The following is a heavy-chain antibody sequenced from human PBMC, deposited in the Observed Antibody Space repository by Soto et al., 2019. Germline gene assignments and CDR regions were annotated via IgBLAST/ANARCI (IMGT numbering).Heavy chain of an antibody. J-gene: IGHJ5*02. CDR3: ATRITILGLPIQAFDL. CDR1: GGSVNGYY. CDR2: INHTGVT. D-gene: IGHD3-3*01. Sequence: SETLSLTFAAYGGSVNGYYWNWIRQPPGNGLERIGEINHTGVTHYNLSLKSPVTRSVDRSKNQFSLGLSSVTAADMVIYSCATRITILGLPIQAFDLWGQGTQVTVSS. V-gene: IGHV4-34*01.